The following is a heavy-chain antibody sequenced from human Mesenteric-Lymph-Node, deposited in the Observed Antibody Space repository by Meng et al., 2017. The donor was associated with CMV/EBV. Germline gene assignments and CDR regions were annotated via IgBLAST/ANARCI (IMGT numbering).Heavy chain of an antibody. J-gene: IGHJ5*02. CDR1: GGSIISSGYY. V-gene: IGHV4-39*07. D-gene: IGHD5-18*01. Sequence: GSLRLSCTVSGGSIISSGYYWAWVRQPPGKALEWIGSIYHYGTPNYNPSLKSRVSISLDTSKNQFSLKVTSVTAADAALYYCARNLYSYGDNWFEPWGQGTLVTVSS. CDR2: IYHYGTP. CDR3: ARNLYSYGDNWFEP.